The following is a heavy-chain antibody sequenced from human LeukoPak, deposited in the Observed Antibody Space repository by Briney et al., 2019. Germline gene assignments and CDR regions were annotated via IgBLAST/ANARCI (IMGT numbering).Heavy chain of an antibody. J-gene: IGHJ6*02. CDR3: AKDRTVTAYYSYYDMDV. Sequence: SVKVSCKASGGTFSSYAISWVRQAPGQGLEWMGGIIPIFGTANYAQKFQGRVTITADESTSTAYMELSSLRSEDTAVYYCAKDRTVTAYYSYYDMDVWGQGTTVTVSS. CDR2: IIPIFGTA. CDR1: GGTFSSYA. D-gene: IGHD2-21*02. V-gene: IGHV1-69*13.